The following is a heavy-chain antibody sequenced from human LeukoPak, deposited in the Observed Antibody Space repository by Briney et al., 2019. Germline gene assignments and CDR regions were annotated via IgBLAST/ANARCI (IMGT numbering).Heavy chain of an antibody. J-gene: IGHJ2*01. CDR2: LRGNVYNGTT. CDR1: GHTFGDYP. D-gene: IGHD1-1*01. CDR3: TRGERYFDI. Sequence: PGGSLRLSCQPSGHTFGDYPTTWFRQAPGKGLEWVGLLRGNVYNGTTEYAAPVKGRFTLARDDSKMIAYLQMSILKIEDTAVYYCTRGERYFDIWGRGTLVTVSP. V-gene: IGHV3-49*03.